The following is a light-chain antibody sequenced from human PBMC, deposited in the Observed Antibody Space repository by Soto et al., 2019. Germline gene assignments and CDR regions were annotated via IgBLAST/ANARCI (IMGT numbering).Light chain of an antibody. J-gene: IGKJ1*01. CDR1: QGIRND. V-gene: IGKV1-5*03. Sequence: IQMAQSPSSLSASVGDRVTITCRASQGIRNDLGWYQQKPGKAPKLLIYKASTLKSGVPSRFSGSGSGTEFTLTISSLQPDDFATYYCQHYNSYSEAFGQGTKVDIK. CDR2: KAS. CDR3: QHYNSYSEA.